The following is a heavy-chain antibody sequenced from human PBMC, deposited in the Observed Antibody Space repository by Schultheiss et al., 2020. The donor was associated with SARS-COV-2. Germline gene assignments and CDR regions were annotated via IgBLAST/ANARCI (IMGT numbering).Heavy chain of an antibody. CDR1: GYTFTGYY. D-gene: IGHD6-19*01. CDR2: ISAYNGNT. J-gene: IGHJ4*02. CDR3: ATSKVSVAVAGTDY. Sequence: ASVKVSCKASGYTFTGYYMHWVRQAPGQGLEWMGWISAYNGNTNYAQKLQGRVTMTRNTSISTAYMELSSLRSEDTAVYYCATSKVSVAVAGTDYWGQGTLVTVSS. V-gene: IGHV1-2*02.